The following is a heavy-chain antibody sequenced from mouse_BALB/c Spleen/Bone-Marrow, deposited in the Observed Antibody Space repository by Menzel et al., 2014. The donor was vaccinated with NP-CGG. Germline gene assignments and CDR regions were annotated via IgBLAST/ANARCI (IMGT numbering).Heavy chain of an antibody. Sequence: EVQLVESGGGLVKPGGSLKLSCAASGFTFSDYYMYWVRQTPEKRLEWVATISDGGNYTYYPDSVKGRFTISRDNAKNNLYLQMSSLKSEDTAMYYCAGTWEAMDYWGQGTSVTDSS. D-gene: IGHD3-3*01. CDR3: AGTWEAMDY. CDR2: ISDGGNYT. CDR1: GFTFSDYY. J-gene: IGHJ4*01. V-gene: IGHV5-4*02.